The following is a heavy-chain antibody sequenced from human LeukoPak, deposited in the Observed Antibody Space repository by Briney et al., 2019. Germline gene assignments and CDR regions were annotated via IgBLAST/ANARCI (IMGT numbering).Heavy chain of an antibody. D-gene: IGHD3-22*01. CDR1: GYSISSGYF. J-gene: IGHJ4*02. Sequence: SETLSLTCTVSGYSISSGYFWGWIRQSPGKGLDWIGIIYHSGSTYYNPSLKSRVTISVDKSKNQFSLKLSSVTAADTAVYYCVAYYYDSSGYYQDYWGQGTLVTVSS. V-gene: IGHV4-38-2*02. CDR2: IYHSGST. CDR3: VAYYYDSSGYYQDY.